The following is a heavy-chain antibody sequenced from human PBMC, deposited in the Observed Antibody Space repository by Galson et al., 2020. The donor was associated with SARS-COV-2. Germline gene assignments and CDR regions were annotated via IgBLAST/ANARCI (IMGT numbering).Heavy chain of an antibody. CDR2: IKSKTDGGTT. D-gene: IGHD3-16*02. V-gene: IGHV3-15*01. J-gene: IGHJ4*02. CDR1: GFTFSNAW. CDR3: TTDRYYDYVWGSYRLVDY. Sequence: GGSLRLSCAASGFTFSNAWMSWVRQAPGKGLEWVGRIKSKTDGGTTDYAAPVKGRFTISRDDSKNTLYLQMNSLKTEDTAVYYCTTDRYYDYVWGSYRLVDYWGQGTLVTASS.